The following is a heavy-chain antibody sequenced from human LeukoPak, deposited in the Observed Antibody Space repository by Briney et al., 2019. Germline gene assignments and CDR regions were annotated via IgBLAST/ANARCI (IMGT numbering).Heavy chain of an antibody. CDR2: ISYDGINK. D-gene: IGHD3-9*01. Sequence: GGSLRLSCAASGFTFSTYGMHWVRQAPGKGLEWMAVISYDGINKDYADSVKDRFTVSRDNSKNTLYLQMYSLRAEDTSVYFCARDFDTLTGYYWKSFDYWGQGTLVTVSS. J-gene: IGHJ4*02. CDR1: GFTFSTYG. CDR3: ARDFDTLTGYYWKSFDY. V-gene: IGHV3-30*03.